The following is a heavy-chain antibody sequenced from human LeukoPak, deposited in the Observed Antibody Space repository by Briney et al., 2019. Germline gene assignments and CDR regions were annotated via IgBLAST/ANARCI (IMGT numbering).Heavy chain of an antibody. V-gene: IGHV3-43*02. Sequence: PGGSLRLSCAASGFTFDDYAMHWVRQAPGKGLEWVSLISGDGASTYYADSVKGRFTISRDNSKNSLYLQMNSLRTEDTAVYYCASDRPERWLQPFFDYWGQGTLVTVSS. CDR1: GFTFDDYA. CDR3: ASDRPERWLQPFFDY. D-gene: IGHD5-24*01. J-gene: IGHJ4*02. CDR2: ISGDGAST.